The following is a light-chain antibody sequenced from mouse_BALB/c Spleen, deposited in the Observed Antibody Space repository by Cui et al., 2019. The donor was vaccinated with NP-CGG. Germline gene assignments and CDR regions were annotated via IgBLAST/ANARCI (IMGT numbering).Light chain of an antibody. Sequence: QAVVPQESALTTSPGETVTLTCRSSTGTVTTSNYANWVREKPDHLFTGLIGGTNNRAPGVPARFSGSLIGDKAALTIRGAQTEDETIYFCALWYSNHWVFGGGTKLTVL. J-gene: IGLJ1*01. V-gene: IGLV1*01. CDR2: GTN. CDR3: ALWYSNHWV. CDR1: TGTVTTSNY.